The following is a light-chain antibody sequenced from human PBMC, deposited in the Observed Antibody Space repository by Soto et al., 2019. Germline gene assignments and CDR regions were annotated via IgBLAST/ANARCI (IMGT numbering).Light chain of an antibody. J-gene: IGKJ1*01. Sequence: DIQMTQSPSTLSGSVGDRVTITCRASQTISSWLAWYQQNPGKAPKVLIYDASSLESGVPSRFSGSGSGTEFILTISSLQPDDFATYYCQQYNSYSWTFGQGTKVDIK. V-gene: IGKV1-5*01. CDR2: DAS. CDR3: QQYNSYSWT. CDR1: QTISSW.